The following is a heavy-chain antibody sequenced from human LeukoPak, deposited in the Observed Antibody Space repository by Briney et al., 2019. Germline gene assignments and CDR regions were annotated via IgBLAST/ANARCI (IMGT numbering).Heavy chain of an antibody. CDR3: ARDKGYSSGWYTQAHYYYYYMDV. J-gene: IGHJ6*03. CDR1: GYTFTSYG. Sequence: AASVKVSCKASGYTFTSYGISWVRQAPGQGLEWMGWISAYNGNTNYAQKLQGRVTMTTDTSTSTAYMELRSLRSDDTAVYYCARDKGYSSGWYTQAHYYYYYMDVWGKGTTVTISS. D-gene: IGHD6-19*01. V-gene: IGHV1-18*01. CDR2: ISAYNGNT.